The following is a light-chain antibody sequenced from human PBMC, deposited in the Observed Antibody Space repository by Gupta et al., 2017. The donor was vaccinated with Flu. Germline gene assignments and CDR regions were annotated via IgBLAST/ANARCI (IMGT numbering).Light chain of an antibody. V-gene: IGKV3-20*01. Sequence: RATLSWRASQTVTSDYLDWYQQKPGQAPRLLIYGASSRATGIPERFSGSGSGTDFTLTISRLEPEDFAVYFCQQYGGLPPVSFGPGTKVDFK. J-gene: IGKJ3*01. CDR1: QTVTSDY. CDR3: QQYGGLPPVS. CDR2: GAS.